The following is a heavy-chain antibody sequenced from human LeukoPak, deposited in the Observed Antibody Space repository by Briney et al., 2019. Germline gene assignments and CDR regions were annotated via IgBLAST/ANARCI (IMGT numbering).Heavy chain of an antibody. V-gene: IGHV3-21*01. J-gene: IGHJ3*02. CDR2: ISSSSSYI. Sequence: GGSLRLSCAASGFTFSSYSMNWVRQAPGKGLEWVSSISSSSSYIYYADSVEGRFTISRENAKNSLYLQMNSLRAEDTAVYYCARDFSPLYYYDSSGSGTTDAFDIWGQGTMVTVSS. D-gene: IGHD3-22*01. CDR1: GFTFSSYS. CDR3: ARDFSPLYYYDSSGSGTTDAFDI.